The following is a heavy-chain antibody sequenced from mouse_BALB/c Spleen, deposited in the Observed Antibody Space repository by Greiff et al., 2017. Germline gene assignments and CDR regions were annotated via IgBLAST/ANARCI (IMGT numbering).Heavy chain of an antibody. CDR3: ARNTYYYGSSYEGYFDV. Sequence: VMLVESGPGLVAPSQSLSITCTVSGFSLSRYSVHWVRQPPGKGLEWLGMIWGGGSTDYNSALKSRLSISKDNSKSQVFLKMNSLQTDDTAMYYCARNTYYYGSSYEGYFDVWGAGTTVTVSS. CDR1: GFSLSRYS. CDR2: IWGGGST. D-gene: IGHD1-1*01. J-gene: IGHJ1*01. V-gene: IGHV2-6-4*01.